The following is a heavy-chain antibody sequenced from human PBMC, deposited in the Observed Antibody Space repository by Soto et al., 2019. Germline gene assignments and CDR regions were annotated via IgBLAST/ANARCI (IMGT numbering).Heavy chain of an antibody. CDR3: ARENSYFDY. CDR2: ISAYNANA. J-gene: IGHJ4*02. Sequence: QIQLLQSGAEVKKPGASVKVTCKDSGYTFRNFGISWVRQAPGQGLEWMGWISAYNANANYAQKCQGRLTMTADTSTSTAYMELRSLRSDDTAVYYCARENSYFDYWGQGTLVTVSS. V-gene: IGHV1-18*01. CDR1: GYTFRNFG.